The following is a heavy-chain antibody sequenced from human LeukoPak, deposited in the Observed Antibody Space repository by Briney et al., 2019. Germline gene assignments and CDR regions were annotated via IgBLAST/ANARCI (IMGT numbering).Heavy chain of an antibody. V-gene: IGHV4/OR15-8*01. CDR1: GGSIDSTNW. Sequence: SETLSLTCDVSGGSIDSTNWWNWVRQPPGKGLEWIGEIHHDGRINYSPSLKSRVTLSVDKSKNQFSLRLNSVTAADTAMYYCARSHDHLWGNYPDYWGQGTLVTVSS. CDR2: IHHDGRI. D-gene: IGHD3-16*02. J-gene: IGHJ4*02. CDR3: ARSHDHLWGNYPDY.